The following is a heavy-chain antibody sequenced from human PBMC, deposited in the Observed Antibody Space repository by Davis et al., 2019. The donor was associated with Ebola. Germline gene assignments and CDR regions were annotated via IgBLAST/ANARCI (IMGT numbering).Heavy chain of an antibody. CDR1: GYTFTGYY. J-gene: IGHJ5*02. CDR3: ARGSILWFGEAPQDWFDP. CDR2: INPNSGGT. Sequence: AASVKVSCKASGYTFTGYYMHWVRQAPGQGLEWMGRINPNSGGTNYAQKFQGRVTMTRDTSITTAYMELSRLRYDDTAVYYCARGSILWFGEAPQDWFDPWGQGTLVTVSS. V-gene: IGHV1-2*06. D-gene: IGHD3-10*01.